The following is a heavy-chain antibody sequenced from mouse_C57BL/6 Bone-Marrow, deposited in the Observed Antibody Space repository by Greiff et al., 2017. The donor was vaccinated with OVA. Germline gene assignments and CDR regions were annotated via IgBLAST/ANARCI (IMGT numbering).Heavy chain of an antibody. CDR2: IYYSGTI. CDR1: GISITTGNYR. J-gene: IGHJ2*01. V-gene: IGHV3-5*01. CDR3: AREGGAYVRLDY. Sequence: DVKLQESGPGLVKPSQTVFLTCTVTGISITTGNYRWSWIRQFPGNKLEWIGYIYYSGTITYNPSLTSRTTITRDTPKNQFFLEMNSLTAEDTATYYCAREGGAYVRLDYWGQGTTLTVSS. D-gene: IGHD1-1*01.